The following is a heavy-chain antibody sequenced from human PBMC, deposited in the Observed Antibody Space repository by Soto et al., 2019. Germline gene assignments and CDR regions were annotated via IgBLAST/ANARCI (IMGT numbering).Heavy chain of an antibody. D-gene: IGHD3-3*01. J-gene: IGHJ4*02. CDR2: IFSNDEK. CDR1: GFSLSNGRLG. CDR3: ARTDTYYDLRGPYYVFDY. Sequence: QVTLKESGPVLVKPTETLTLTCAVSGFSLSNGRLGVSWIRQPPGKALEWLAHIFSNDEKSYTTSLKSRLTISKDTSKSQVVLIVTNMDPVDTDTYFCARTDTYYDLRGPYYVFDYWGQGTLVTVSS. V-gene: IGHV2-26*01.